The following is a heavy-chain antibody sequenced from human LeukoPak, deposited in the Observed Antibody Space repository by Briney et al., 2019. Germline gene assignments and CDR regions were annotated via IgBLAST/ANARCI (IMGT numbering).Heavy chain of an antibody. D-gene: IGHD3-16*01. J-gene: IGHJ3*02. V-gene: IGHV3-21*01. CDR1: GFTFSSYS. CDR2: ISSSSSYI. CDR3: ARDRLMSRGAFDI. Sequence: PGGSLRLSCAASGFTFSSYSMNWVRQAPGKGLEWVSSISSSSSYIYYADSVKGRFTTSRDNAKNSLYLQMNSLRAEDTAVYYCARDRLMSRGAFDIWGQGTMVTVSS.